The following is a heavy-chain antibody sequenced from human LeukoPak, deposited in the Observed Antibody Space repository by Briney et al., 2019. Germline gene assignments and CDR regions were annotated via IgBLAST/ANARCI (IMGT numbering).Heavy chain of an antibody. D-gene: IGHD2-2*01. J-gene: IGHJ5*02. CDR1: GYTFTSYY. CDR2: INPSGGST. V-gene: IGHV1-46*01. Sequence: ASVKVSCTASGYTFTSYYMHWVRQAPGQGLEWMGIINPSGGSTSYAQKFQGRVTMTRDTSTSTVYMELSSLRSEDTAVYYCARRNTEHRYCSSTSCYPGWFGPWGQGTLVTVSS. CDR3: ARRNTEHRYCSSTSCYPGWFGP.